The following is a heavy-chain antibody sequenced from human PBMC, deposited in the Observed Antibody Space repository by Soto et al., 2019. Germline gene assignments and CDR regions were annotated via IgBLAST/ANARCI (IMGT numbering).Heavy chain of an antibody. CDR2: INPSGTT. Sequence: QVQLQQWGAGLLKPSETLSLTCAVYGGSLSAYYWSWIRQPPEKGLEWIGEINPSGTTNYNPSLKRRVTISVDTSKIQFSLKLSSVTAADTAVYHCALAPAAHILHWGQGTLVTVSS. CDR3: ALAPAAHILH. CDR1: GGSLSAYY. D-gene: IGHD2-2*01. V-gene: IGHV4-34*01. J-gene: IGHJ1*01.